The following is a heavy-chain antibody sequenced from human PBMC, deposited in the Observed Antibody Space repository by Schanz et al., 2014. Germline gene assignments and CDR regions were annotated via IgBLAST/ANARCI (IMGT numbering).Heavy chain of an antibody. V-gene: IGHV3-7*01. CDR2: IKQEGDEK. CDR3: VRDRGLCADDICWLRYYMDV. J-gene: IGHJ6*03. CDR1: GFTFTTYA. Sequence: VQLVDSGGGLVKPGGSLRLSCAASGFTFTTYAMTWVRQAPGKGLEWVASIKQEGDEKNYVDSVKGRFTISRDNAKNSLFLQMNSLRADDTAVYYCVRDRGLCADDICWLRYYMDVWGNGTKVTV. D-gene: IGHD2-8*01.